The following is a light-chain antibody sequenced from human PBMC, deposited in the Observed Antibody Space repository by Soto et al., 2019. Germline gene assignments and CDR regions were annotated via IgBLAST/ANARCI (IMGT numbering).Light chain of an antibody. V-gene: IGLV2-14*02. CDR2: EGG. J-gene: IGLJ1*01. CDR3: CSYTSSSTYV. CDR1: SSDVGSYNL. Sequence: QSVLTQPASVSGSPGQSITISCTGTSSDVGSYNLVPWYQQHPGKAPKLMIYEGGKRPSGVSNRFSGSKSGNTASLTISGLQTEDEADYYCCSYTSSSTYVFGTGTKVTVL.